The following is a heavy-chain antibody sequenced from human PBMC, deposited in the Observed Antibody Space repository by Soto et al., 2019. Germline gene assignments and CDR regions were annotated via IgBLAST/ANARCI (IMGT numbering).Heavy chain of an antibody. CDR1: GFSVGDNY. CDR2: IYSVGST. D-gene: IGHD5-12*01. CDR3: ARDRGYR. V-gene: IGHV3-66*01. Sequence: EVQLVESGGGLVQPGGSLRLSCAASGFSVGDNYMKWVRQAPGKGLEWVSLIYSVGSTFYADSVKGRFTISRDNSKNTLFLQMNNLRVDDTAVYYCARDRGYRWGQGTMDTVSA. J-gene: IGHJ3*01.